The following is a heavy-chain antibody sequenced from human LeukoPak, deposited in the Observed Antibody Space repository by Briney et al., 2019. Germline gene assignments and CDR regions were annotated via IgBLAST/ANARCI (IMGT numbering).Heavy chain of an antibody. V-gene: IGHV1-69*01. CDR3: ARAVLRYFDWLLLQDYYYYGMDV. Sequence: SVKVSCKASGGTFSSYAISWVRQAPGQGLEWMGGIIPIFGTANYAQKFQGRVTITADESTSTAYMELSSLRSEDTAVYYCARAVLRYFDWLLLQDYYYYGMDVWGKGTTVTVSS. D-gene: IGHD3-9*01. CDR2: IIPIFGTA. J-gene: IGHJ6*04. CDR1: GGTFSSYA.